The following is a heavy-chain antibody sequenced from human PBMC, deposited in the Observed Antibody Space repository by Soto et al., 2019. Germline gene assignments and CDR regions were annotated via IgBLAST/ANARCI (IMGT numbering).Heavy chain of an antibody. D-gene: IGHD3-16*01. CDR3: ARQPAHVYEASPKWFDP. CDR1: GFTFSSYE. V-gene: IGHV3-48*03. J-gene: IGHJ5*02. CDR2: ISTSGRTI. Sequence: EVLLVESGGGLVQPGGSLRLSCTASGFTFSSYEMNWVRQAPGKGLEWISYISTSGRTIFDAGSVKGRFTISRDNTRNTLFPQMDRLRPEGTAVYYCARQPAHVYEASPKWFDPWGQGTLVIVSS.